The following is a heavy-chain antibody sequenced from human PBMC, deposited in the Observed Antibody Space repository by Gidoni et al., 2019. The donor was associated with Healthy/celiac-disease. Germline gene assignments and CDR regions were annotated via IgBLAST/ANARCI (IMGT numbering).Heavy chain of an antibody. CDR1: GDSIGSYS. CDR2: LSYSGNT. J-gene: IGHJ5*02. Sequence: QVQLQESGPGLVKPSETLSLTCTVSGDSIGSYSWSWIRQPPGKGLEWIGFLSYSGNTNYNPSLKSRVTLSLDTSKNQFSLNLRSVTAADTAVYYCARVQGIPVAGDNWFDPWGQGTLVTVSS. D-gene: IGHD6-19*01. CDR3: ARVQGIPVAGDNWFDP. V-gene: IGHV4-59*01.